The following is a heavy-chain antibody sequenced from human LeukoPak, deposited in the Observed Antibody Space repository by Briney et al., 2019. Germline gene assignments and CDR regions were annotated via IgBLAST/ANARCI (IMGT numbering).Heavy chain of an antibody. CDR3: ARAPVSSIAAGGFGY. Sequence: PSETLSLTCAVYGGSFSGYYWSWIRQPPGKGLEWIGEINHSGSTNYNPSLKSRVTISVDTSKNQFSLKLSSVTAADTAVYYCARAPVSSIAAGGFGYWGQGTLVTVSS. CDR1: GGSFSGYY. D-gene: IGHD6-6*01. CDR2: INHSGST. J-gene: IGHJ4*02. V-gene: IGHV4-34*01.